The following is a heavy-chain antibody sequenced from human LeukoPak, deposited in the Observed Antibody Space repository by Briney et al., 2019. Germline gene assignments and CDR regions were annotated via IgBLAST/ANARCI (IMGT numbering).Heavy chain of an antibody. V-gene: IGHV3-30*02. J-gene: IGHJ3*02. D-gene: IGHD2/OR15-2a*01. CDR1: GSTFSSYG. CDR3: ARGGLSGQRTDLFDI. CDR2: IRYDGSNK. Sequence: GGSLRLSCAASGSTFSSYGMHWVRQAPGKGLEWVAFIRYDGSNKYYADSVKGRFTISRDDSKNSLYLQMNSLRAEDTALYYCARGGLSGQRTDLFDIWGQGTMVTVSS.